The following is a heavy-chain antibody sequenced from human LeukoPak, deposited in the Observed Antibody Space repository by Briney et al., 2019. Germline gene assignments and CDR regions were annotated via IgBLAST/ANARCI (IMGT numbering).Heavy chain of an antibody. J-gene: IGHJ3*02. CDR3: AGLIDAFDI. Sequence: GGSLRLSCTASGFTFSTAWMRWVRQAPGKGLEWVSAISGSGGSTYYADSVKGRFTISRDNSKNTLYLQMNSLRAEDTAVYYCAGLIDAFDIWGQGTMVTVSS. CDR2: ISGSGGST. V-gene: IGHV3-23*01. D-gene: IGHD3-16*01. CDR1: GFTFSTAW.